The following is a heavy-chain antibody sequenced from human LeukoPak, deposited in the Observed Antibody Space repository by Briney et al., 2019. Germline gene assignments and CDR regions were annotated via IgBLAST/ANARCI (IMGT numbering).Heavy chain of an antibody. Sequence: GGSLRLSCAASGFTFSSYGMHWVRQAPGKGLEWVAFIRYDGSNKYYADSVKGRFTISRDNSKNTLYLQMNSLRAEDTAVYYCAKDSRGYCSSTSCYWGSGYFDCWGQGTLVTVSS. CDR3: AKDSRGYCSSTSCYWGSGYFDC. D-gene: IGHD2-2*01. CDR2: IRYDGSNK. CDR1: GFTFSSYG. V-gene: IGHV3-30*02. J-gene: IGHJ4*02.